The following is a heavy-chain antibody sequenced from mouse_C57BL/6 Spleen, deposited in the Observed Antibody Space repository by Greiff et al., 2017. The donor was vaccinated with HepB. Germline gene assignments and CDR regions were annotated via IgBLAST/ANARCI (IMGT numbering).Heavy chain of an antibody. CDR1: GYAFSSSW. J-gene: IGHJ2*01. V-gene: IGHV1-82*01. CDR2: IYPGDGDT. D-gene: IGHD2-5*01. CDR3: ARSSNYVGDY. Sequence: QVQLQQSGPELVKPGASVKISCKASGYAFSSSWMNWVKQRPGKGLEWIGRIYPGDGDTNYNGKFKGKATLTADKASSTAYMQLSSLTSEDSAVYFCARSSNYVGDYWGQGTTLTVSS.